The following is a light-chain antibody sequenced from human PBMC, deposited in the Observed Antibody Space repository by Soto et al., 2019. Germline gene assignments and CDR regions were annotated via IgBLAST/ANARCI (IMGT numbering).Light chain of an antibody. CDR3: QHYNNWPLT. CDR2: GAS. Sequence: EIVMTQSPATLSVSPGERATLSCRASQSVNTNLAWYQQKPGQVPRLLIYGASTRATGIPARFSGSGSGTEFTLTISSLQSEDFAVYYCQHYNNWPLTFGGGTKVDIK. CDR1: QSVNTN. J-gene: IGKJ4*01. V-gene: IGKV3-15*01.